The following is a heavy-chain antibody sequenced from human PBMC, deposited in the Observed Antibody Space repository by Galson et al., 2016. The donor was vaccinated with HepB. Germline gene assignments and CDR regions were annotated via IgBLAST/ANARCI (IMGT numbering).Heavy chain of an antibody. CDR2: TYYRSKWYN. D-gene: IGHD5-24*01. Sequence: CAISGDSVSSNSAAWIWIRQSPSRGLEWLGGTYYRSKWYNDYAVSVKSRITINPDTSKNQFSLQLNSVTPEDTAVYYCAREREGFDPWGQGTLVTVSS. CDR3: AREREGFDP. J-gene: IGHJ5*02. V-gene: IGHV6-1*01. CDR1: GDSVSSNSAA.